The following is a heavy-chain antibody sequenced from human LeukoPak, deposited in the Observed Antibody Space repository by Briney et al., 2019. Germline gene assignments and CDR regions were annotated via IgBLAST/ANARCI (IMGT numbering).Heavy chain of an antibody. V-gene: IGHV4-30-4*01. J-gene: IGHJ2*01. CDR2: IYYSGST. D-gene: IGHD4-17*01. CDR1: GGSISSGDYY. Sequence: SQTLSLTCTVSGGSISSGDYYWRWIRQPPGKGLEWIGYIYYSGSTYYNPSLKSRVAISVDTSKNQFSLKLSSVTAADTAVYYCARDGGGYGDYGHPDWYFDLWGRGTLVTVSS. CDR3: ARDGGGYGDYGHPDWYFDL.